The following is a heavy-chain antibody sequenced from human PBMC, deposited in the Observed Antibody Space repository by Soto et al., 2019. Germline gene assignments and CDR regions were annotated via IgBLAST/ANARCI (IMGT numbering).Heavy chain of an antibody. CDR3: TRDGTQFVTGGAFDI. Sequence: GGSLRLSCTASGFTFGDYAMSWFRQAPGKGLEWVGFIRSKAYGGTTEYAASVKGRFTISRDDSKSIAYLQMNSLKTEDTAVYYCTRDGTQFVTGGAFDIWGQGTMVTVSS. CDR2: IRSKAYGGTT. J-gene: IGHJ3*02. D-gene: IGHD6-13*01. CDR1: GFTFGDYA. V-gene: IGHV3-49*03.